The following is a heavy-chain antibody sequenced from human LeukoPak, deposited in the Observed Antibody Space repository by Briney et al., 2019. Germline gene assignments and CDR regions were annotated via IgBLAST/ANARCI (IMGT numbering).Heavy chain of an antibody. D-gene: IGHD3-16*01. J-gene: IGHJ4*02. V-gene: IGHV3-21*05. CDR2: IRSGSIDI. CDR1: GFTFSSYS. CDR3: ARDNGGPDDY. Sequence: PGGSLRLSCAASGFTFSSYSMNWVRQAPGKGLEWVSYIRSGSIDIYYADSVKGRFTISRDNAKNPLYLQMNSLRAEDTAVYYCARDNGGPDDYWGQGTLVTVSS.